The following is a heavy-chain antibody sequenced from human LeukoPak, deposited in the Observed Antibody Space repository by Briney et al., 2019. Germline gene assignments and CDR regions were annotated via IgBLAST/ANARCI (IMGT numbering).Heavy chain of an antibody. CDR1: GFTFSSYA. D-gene: IGHD3-10*01. CDR2: ISSSSTYI. Sequence: PGGSLRLSCAASGFTFSSYAMNWVRQAPGKGLEWVSSISSSSTYIYYADSVKGRFTISRDNAKNSLYLQMNSLRAEDTAVYYRARDHPYGSGSYDFDYWGQGTLVTVSS. CDR3: ARDHPYGSGSYDFDY. J-gene: IGHJ4*02. V-gene: IGHV3-21*01.